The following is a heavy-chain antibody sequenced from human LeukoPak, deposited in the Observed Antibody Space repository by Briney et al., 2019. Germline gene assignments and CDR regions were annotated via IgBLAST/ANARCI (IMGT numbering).Heavy chain of an antibody. CDR1: GFTFGSYA. CDR2: ISGSGGST. J-gene: IGHJ4*02. D-gene: IGHD2-2*01. Sequence: GGSLRLSCAASGFTFGSYAMSWVRQAPGKGLEWVSGISGSGGSTFYADSVKGRFTISRDNSKNTLYLQMNSLRAEDTAVYYCASARVQYQLLSPSDYWGQGTLVTVSS. V-gene: IGHV3-23*01. CDR3: ASARVQYQLLSPSDY.